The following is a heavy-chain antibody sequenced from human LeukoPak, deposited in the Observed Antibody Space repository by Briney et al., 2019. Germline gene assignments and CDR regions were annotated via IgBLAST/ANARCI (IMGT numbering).Heavy chain of an antibody. CDR3: ARDYYDSSGYYFDY. CDR2: ISAYNGNT. Sequence: ASVKVSCKASGGTFSSYTISWVRQAPGQGLEWMGWISAYNGNTNYAQKLQGRVTITTDTSTSAAYMELRSLRSDDTAVYYCARDYYDSSGYYFDYWGQGTLVTVSS. V-gene: IGHV1-18*01. J-gene: IGHJ4*02. CDR1: GGTFSSYT. D-gene: IGHD3-22*01.